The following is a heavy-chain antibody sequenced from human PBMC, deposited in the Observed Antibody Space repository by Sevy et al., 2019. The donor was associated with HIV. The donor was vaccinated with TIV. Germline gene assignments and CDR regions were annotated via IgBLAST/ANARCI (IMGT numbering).Heavy chain of an antibody. J-gene: IGHJ6*02. D-gene: IGHD3-16*01. V-gene: IGHV6-1*01. CDR3: ARDSSRLGAPGYYGMDV. CDR2: TYYRSKWYN. CDR1: GDSVSSNSAA. Sequence: SQTLSLTCAISGDSVSSNSAAWNWIRQSPSRGLEWLGMTYYRSKWYNDYAVSVKSRITINPDTSKNQFSLQLNSVTPEDTAVYYCARDSSRLGAPGYYGMDVWGQGTTVTVSS.